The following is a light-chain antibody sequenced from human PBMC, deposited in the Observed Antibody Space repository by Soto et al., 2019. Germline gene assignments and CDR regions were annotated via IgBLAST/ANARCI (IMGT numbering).Light chain of an antibody. CDR1: SSDVGAYKY. V-gene: IGLV2-14*01. CDR2: EVS. J-gene: IGLJ1*01. Sequence: QSALTQPAAVFGSPGQSITIPCTGTSSDVGAYKYVSWYQQYPGKAPKLLLFEVSYRPSGVSSRFSGSKSGNTASLTISGLQPEDEADYYCSSYTTRYTYVFGTGTKLTVL. CDR3: SSYTTRYTYV.